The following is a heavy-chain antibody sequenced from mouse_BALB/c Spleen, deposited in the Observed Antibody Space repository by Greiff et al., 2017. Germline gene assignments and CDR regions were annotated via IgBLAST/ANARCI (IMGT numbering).Heavy chain of an antibody. V-gene: IGHV1-82*01. D-gene: IGHD1-2*01. J-gene: IGHJ4*01. CDR1: GYAFSSSW. CDR2: IYPGDGDT. Sequence: VMLVESGPELVKPGASVKISCKASGYAFSSSWMNWVKQRPGQGLEWIGRIYPGDGDTNYNGKFKGKATLTADKSSSTAYMQLSSLTSVDSAVYFCARSFIVGMDYWGQGTSVTVSS. CDR3: ARSFIVGMDY.